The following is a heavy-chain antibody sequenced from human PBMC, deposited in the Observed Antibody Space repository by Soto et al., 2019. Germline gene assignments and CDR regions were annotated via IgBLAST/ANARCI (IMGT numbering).Heavy chain of an antibody. J-gene: IGHJ5*02. CDR1: GYSFSTYW. D-gene: IGHD6-13*01. CDR2: IYPGDSDT. CDR3: ARHLGAAAGDNWFDP. V-gene: IGHV5-51*01. Sequence: PGESLKISCKGSGYSFSTYWIGWVRQMPGKGLEWMGIIYPGDSDTRYSPSFQGQVTISADKSITTAYLQWNSLKASDTAIYYCARHLGAAAGDNWFDPWGQGTLVTVSS.